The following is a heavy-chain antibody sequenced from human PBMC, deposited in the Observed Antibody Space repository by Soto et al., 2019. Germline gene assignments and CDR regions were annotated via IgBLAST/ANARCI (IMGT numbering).Heavy chain of an antibody. V-gene: IGHV1-69*04. Sequence: QVQLVQSGAEVRKPGSSVTVSCETSGDTFNNYVINWVRQAPGQGPEWMGRIIPIVGKTIYAQRFQGRVTITADKATTTVYMDLSSLRIDDTAVYCCAREGTSTSTGMDYWGQGSLVTVSS. D-gene: IGHD2-2*01. J-gene: IGHJ4*02. CDR1: GDTFNNYV. CDR2: IIPIVGKT. CDR3: AREGTSTSTGMDY.